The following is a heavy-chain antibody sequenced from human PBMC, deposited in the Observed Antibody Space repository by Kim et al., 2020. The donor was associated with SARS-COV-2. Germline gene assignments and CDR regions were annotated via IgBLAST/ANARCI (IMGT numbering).Heavy chain of an antibody. D-gene: IGHD6-13*01. J-gene: IGHJ6*02. V-gene: IGHV3-30*18. Sequence: GGSLRLSCAASGFTFSSYGMHWVRQAPGKGLEWVAVISYDGSNKYYADSVKGRFTISRDNSKNTLYLQMNSLRAEDTAVYYCAKTDSSSWSLYYYGMDVWGQGTTVTVSS. CDR2: ISYDGSNK. CDR1: GFTFSSYG. CDR3: AKTDSSSWSLYYYGMDV.